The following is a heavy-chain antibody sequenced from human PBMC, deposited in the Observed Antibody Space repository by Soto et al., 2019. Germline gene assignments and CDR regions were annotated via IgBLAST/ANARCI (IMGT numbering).Heavy chain of an antibody. J-gene: IGHJ6*03. Sequence: PSETLSLTCAVYGGSFSGYYWSWIRQPPGKGLEWIGEINHSGSTNYNPSLKSRVTISVDTSKNQFSLKLSSVTAADTAVYYCARILLGVVAATRRYYYYYMDVWGKGTTVTVSS. CDR2: INHSGST. V-gene: IGHV4-34*01. D-gene: IGHD2-15*01. CDR3: ARILLGVVAATRRYYYYYMDV. CDR1: GGSFSGYY.